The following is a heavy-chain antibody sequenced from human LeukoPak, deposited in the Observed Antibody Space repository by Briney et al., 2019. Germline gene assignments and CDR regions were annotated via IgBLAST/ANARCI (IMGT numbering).Heavy chain of an antibody. J-gene: IGHJ4*02. CDR2: ISSSSYI. CDR1: GFTFSSYS. D-gene: IGHD3-22*01. V-gene: IGHV3-21*01. Sequence: GSLRLSCAASGFTFSSYSMNWVRQAPGKGLEWVSSISSSSYIYYADSVKGRFTISRDNAENSLYLQMNSLRAEDTAVYYCARDEKVVIGPLDYWGQGTLVTVSS. CDR3: ARDEKVVIGPLDY.